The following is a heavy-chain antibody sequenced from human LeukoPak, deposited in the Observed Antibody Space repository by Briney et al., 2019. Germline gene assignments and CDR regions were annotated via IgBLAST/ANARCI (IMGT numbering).Heavy chain of an antibody. Sequence: SASLSLTWAVDGGSFSGYYWSWIRQPPGKRLKCIGEINHSGSTNYNPSLKSRVTISVDTSKNQFSLKLSSVTAADTAVYYCARRGGSAPHYFDYWGQGTLVTVSS. CDR2: INHSGST. CDR3: ARRGGSAPHYFDY. CDR1: GGSFSGYY. V-gene: IGHV4-34*01. D-gene: IGHD1-26*01. J-gene: IGHJ4*02.